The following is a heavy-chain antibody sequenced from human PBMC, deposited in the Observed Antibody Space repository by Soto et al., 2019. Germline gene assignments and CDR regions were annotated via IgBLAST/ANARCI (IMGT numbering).Heavy chain of an antibody. V-gene: IGHV3-30-3*01. D-gene: IGHD2-2*02. CDR2: ISYDGSNK. CDR1: GLTFSSYA. CDR3: AREHIVVVPAAIDYYYYGMDV. J-gene: IGHJ6*02. Sequence: GGSLRHSWAASGLTFSSYAMRWVRQATGKGLEWVAVISYDGSNKYYADSVKGRFTISRDNSKNTLYLQMNSLRAEDTAVYYCAREHIVVVPAAIDYYYYGMDVWGQGTTVTVSS.